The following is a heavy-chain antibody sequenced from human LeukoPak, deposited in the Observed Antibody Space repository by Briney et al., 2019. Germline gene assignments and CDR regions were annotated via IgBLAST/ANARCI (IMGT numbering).Heavy chain of an antibody. V-gene: IGHV3-33*01. Sequence: GGSLRLSCAASGFTFSNYAMHWVRQAPGKGLEWVAVIWYDGSHKYYADSVKGRFTISRDNARNSLFLQMNSLTAEDTAVYYCAREIIAATLDGWGQGTLVIVSS. CDR2: IWYDGSHK. D-gene: IGHD1-26*01. CDR3: AREIIAATLDG. CDR1: GFTFSNYA. J-gene: IGHJ4*02.